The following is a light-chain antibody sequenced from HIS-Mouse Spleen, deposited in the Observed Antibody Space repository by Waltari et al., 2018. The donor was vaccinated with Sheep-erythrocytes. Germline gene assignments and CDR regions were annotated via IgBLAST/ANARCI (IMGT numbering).Light chain of an antibody. CDR3: CSYAGSYNHV. CDR2: DVS. V-gene: IGLV2-11*01. J-gene: IGLJ1*01. Sequence: QSALTQPRSVSGSPGQSVTISCTGTSSDVGGYNYVPWYQQHPGKAPKRMIYDVSKRPSVVPDRCSGSKSGDTASLTISGLQAEDEADYYCCSYAGSYNHVFATGTKVTVL. CDR1: SSDVGGYNY.